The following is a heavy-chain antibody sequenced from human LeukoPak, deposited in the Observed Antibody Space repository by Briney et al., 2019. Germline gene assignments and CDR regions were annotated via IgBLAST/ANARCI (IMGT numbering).Heavy chain of an antibody. CDR2: INTDGTVT. D-gene: IGHD6-19*01. CDR1: GFTFSKYW. J-gene: IGHJ4*02. Sequence: PGGSLRLSCAASGFTFSKYWMLWARQAPGKGLESVSRINTDGTVTTSADSVKGRFTVSRDNADNTMFLQMNSVRDEDTAVYYCATKQWLAPPPDSWGQGTPVTVSS. V-gene: IGHV3-74*01. CDR3: ATKQWLAPPPDS.